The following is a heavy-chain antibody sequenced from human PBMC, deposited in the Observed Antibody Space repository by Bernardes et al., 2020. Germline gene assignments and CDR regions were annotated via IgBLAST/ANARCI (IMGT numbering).Heavy chain of an antibody. V-gene: IGHV4-34*01. Sequence: SETLSLTCAVYGGSFSGYYWSWIRQPPGKGLEWIGEINHSGSTNYNPSLKSRVTISVDTSKNQLSPKLSSVTAADTAVYYCARGRTSSGRIDYWGQGTLVTVSS. CDR2: INHSGST. CDR1: GGSFSGYY. D-gene: IGHD2-15*01. CDR3: ARGRTSSGRIDY. J-gene: IGHJ4*02.